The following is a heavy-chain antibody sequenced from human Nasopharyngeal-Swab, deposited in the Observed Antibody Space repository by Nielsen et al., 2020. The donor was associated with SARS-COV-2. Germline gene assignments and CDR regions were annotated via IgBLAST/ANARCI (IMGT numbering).Heavy chain of an antibody. D-gene: IGHD2/OR15-2a*01. CDR1: GFTFSSYG. CDR2: ISYDGSNK. Sequence: GESLKISCAASGFTFSSYGMHWVRQAPGEGLEWVAVISYDGSNKYYADSVKGRFTISRDNSKNSLYLQMNSLRAEDTAVYYCARDCYGFSTTCNLLDYWGQGTLVTVSS. CDR3: ARDCYGFSTTCNLLDY. V-gene: IGHV3-30*03. J-gene: IGHJ4*02.